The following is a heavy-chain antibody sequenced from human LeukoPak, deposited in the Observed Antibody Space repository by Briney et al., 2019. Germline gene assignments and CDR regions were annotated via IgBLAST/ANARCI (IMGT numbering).Heavy chain of an antibody. CDR3: ARRVGYNWFDP. CDR2: IFPGDSHT. J-gene: IGHJ5*02. D-gene: IGHD2-15*01. CDR1: GYSFISYW. Sequence: GESLHFSCMSSGYSFISYWIGWVRQMPGKGLEWMGIIFPGDSHTRYSPSFQGQFTISADKSISPAYLQGSGLKASDTAMYYCARRVGYNWFDPWGQGTLVTVSS. V-gene: IGHV5-51*01.